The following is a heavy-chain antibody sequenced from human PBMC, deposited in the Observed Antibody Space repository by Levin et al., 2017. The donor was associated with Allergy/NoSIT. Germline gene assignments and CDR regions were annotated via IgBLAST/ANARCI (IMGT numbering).Heavy chain of an antibody. V-gene: IGHV3-48*02. Sequence: GGSLRLSCAASGFSFSSNSMNWVRQAPGKGLEWVSYISSSSSTTYYADSVKGRFTISRDNAKNSLYLQMNSLRDEDTAVYHCASVSNYFGSGSYYKDAFDIWGQGTMVTVSS. D-gene: IGHD3-10*01. J-gene: IGHJ3*02. CDR1: GFSFSSNS. CDR2: ISSSSSTT. CDR3: ASVSNYFGSGSYYKDAFDI.